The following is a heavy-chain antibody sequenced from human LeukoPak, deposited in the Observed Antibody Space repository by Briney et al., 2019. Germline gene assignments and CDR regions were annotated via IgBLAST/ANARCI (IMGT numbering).Heavy chain of an antibody. V-gene: IGHV3-15*01. D-gene: IGHD3-22*01. Sequence: GGSLRLSCAASGFTFSNAWMSWVRQAPGKGLEWVGRIKSKTDGGTTDYAAPVKGRFTISRDDSKNTLYLQMNSLKTEDTAVYYCTTVGVIALLPPYYYYYGMDVWGQGTTVTVSS. CDR2: IKSKTDGGTT. CDR1: GFTFSNAW. CDR3: TTVGVIALLPPYYYYYGMDV. J-gene: IGHJ6*02.